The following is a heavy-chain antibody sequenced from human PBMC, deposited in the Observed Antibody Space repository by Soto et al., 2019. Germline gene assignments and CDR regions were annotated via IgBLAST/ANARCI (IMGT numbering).Heavy chain of an antibody. CDR1: GFTFSDQF. Sequence: GGSLRLSCATSGFTFSDQFMDWVRQAPGKGLEWVGRSRNKAYSYSTAYAASVKGRFTVSRDDSKNSLSLQMDSLRTEDTAVYYCVRALYFGYQSGFDSWGQGTLVTVSS. J-gene: IGHJ4*02. V-gene: IGHV3-72*01. CDR2: SRNKAYSYST. D-gene: IGHD3-9*01. CDR3: VRALYFGYQSGFDS.